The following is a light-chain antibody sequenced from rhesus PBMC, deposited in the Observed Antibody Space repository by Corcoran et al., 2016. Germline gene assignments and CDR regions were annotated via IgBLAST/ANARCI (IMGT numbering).Light chain of an antibody. Sequence: DIQMTQSPSSLSASLGDRVTITCRANQGITDDLAWYQQKPGESPKLLIYEASSLHSGIPSRFSGSGSGTDFTLTISRLQSEDFATYYCQHYYSVPLTFGGGTKVEIK. CDR3: QHYYSVPLT. V-gene: IGKV1-25*01. J-gene: IGKJ4*01. CDR2: EAS. CDR1: QGITDD.